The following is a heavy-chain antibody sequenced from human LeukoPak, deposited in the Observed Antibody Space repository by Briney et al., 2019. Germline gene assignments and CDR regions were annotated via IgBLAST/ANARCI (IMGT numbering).Heavy chain of an antibody. V-gene: IGHV4-59*01. J-gene: IGHJ4*02. CDR3: ASMEESSGYFDY. CDR2: IYYSGST. CDR1: GGSISSYY. Sequence: SETLSLTCTVSGGSISSYYWSWIRQPPGKGLEWIGYIYYSGSTNYNPSLKSRVTISVDTSKNQFSLKLSSVTAADTAVHYCASMEESSGYFDYWGQGTLVTVSS. D-gene: IGHD3-16*01.